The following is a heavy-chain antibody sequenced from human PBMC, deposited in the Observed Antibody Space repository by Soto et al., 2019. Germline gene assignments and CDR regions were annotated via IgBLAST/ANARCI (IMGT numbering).Heavy chain of an antibody. D-gene: IGHD1-26*01. CDR2: IWYDGSNK. Sequence: QVQLVESGGGVVQPGRSLRLSCAASGFTFSSYGMHWVRQAPGKGLEWVAVIWYDGSNKYYADSVKGRFTISRDDSKNTLYLQMNRLRAEDTAVYYCARDRLVGDDAFDIWGQGTMVPVSS. J-gene: IGHJ3*02. V-gene: IGHV3-33*01. CDR1: GFTFSSYG. CDR3: ARDRLVGDDAFDI.